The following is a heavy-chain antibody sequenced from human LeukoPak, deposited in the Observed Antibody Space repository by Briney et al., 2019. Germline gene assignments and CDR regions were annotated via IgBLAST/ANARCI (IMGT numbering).Heavy chain of an antibody. V-gene: IGHV3-9*01. J-gene: IGHJ5*02. CDR1: GFTFDDYA. CDR2: ISWNSGSI. Sequence: GRSLRLSCAASGFTFDDYAMHWVRQAPGKSLEWVSGISWNSGSIGYADSVKGRFTISRDNTKNTVYLQMNSLRAEDSAVCYCARVKVGSWNWFDPWGQGTLVTVSS. D-gene: IGHD1-26*01. CDR3: ARVKVGSWNWFDP.